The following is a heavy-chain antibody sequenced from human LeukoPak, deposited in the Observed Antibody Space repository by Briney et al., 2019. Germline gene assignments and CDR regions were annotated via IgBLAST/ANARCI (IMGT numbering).Heavy chain of an antibody. J-gene: IGHJ5*02. CDR3: ARDRIVVVPAAIRFHWFDP. V-gene: IGHV1-18*01. D-gene: IGHD2-2*01. CDR1: GYTFTSYG. CDR2: ISAYNGNT. Sequence: ASVKVSCKASGYTFTSYGISWVRQAPGQGLEWMGWISAYNGNTNYAQKLQGRVTMTTDTSTSTAYMELSRLRSDDTAVYYCARDRIVVVPAAIRFHWFDPWGQGTLVTVSS.